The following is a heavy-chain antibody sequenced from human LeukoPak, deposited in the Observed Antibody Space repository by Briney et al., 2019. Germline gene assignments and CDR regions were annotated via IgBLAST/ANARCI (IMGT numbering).Heavy chain of an antibody. D-gene: IGHD2-2*01. CDR2: IYTSGST. V-gene: IGHV4-4*07. CDR1: GYSISSGYY. CDR3: ARAGYCSSTSCLYYYYYMDV. J-gene: IGHJ6*03. Sequence: SETLSLTCTVSGYSISSGYYWSWIRQPAGKGLEWIGRIYTSGSTNYNPSLKSRVTMSVDTSRNQFSLKLSSVTAADTAVYYCARAGYCSSTSCLYYYYYMDVWGKGTTVTISS.